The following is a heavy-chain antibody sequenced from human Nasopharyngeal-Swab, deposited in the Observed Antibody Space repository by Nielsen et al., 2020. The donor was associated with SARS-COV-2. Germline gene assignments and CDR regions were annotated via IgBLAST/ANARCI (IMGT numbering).Heavy chain of an antibody. CDR3: ASPRAHYDILTGPFDY. Sequence: WIRQSPGKGLEWVAVISYDGSNKYYADSVKGRFTISRDNSKNTLYLQMNSLRAEDTAVYYCASPRAHYDILTGPFDYWGQGTLVTVSS. D-gene: IGHD3-9*01. J-gene: IGHJ4*02. CDR2: ISYDGSNK. V-gene: IGHV3-30-3*01.